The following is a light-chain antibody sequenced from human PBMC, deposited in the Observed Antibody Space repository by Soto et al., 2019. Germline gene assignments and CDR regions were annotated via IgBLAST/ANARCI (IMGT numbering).Light chain of an antibody. CDR2: EGS. Sequence: QSALTQPASVSGSPGQSISISCTGTSSDVGRYNLVSWYQQHPGQAPKLIIYEGSKRPSVVSNRFSGSKSGNTASLTISGLQAEDEADYDCCSYGGSSTSVIFGGGTKVTVL. CDR3: CSYGGSSTSVI. J-gene: IGLJ2*01. V-gene: IGLV2-23*01. CDR1: SSDVGRYNL.